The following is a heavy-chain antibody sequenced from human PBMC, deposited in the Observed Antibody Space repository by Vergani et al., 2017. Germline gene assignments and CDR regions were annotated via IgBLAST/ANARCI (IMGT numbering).Heavy chain of an antibody. CDR3: AREAAAGTGYFDY. J-gene: IGHJ4*02. Sequence: QVQLVESGGGVVQPGRSLRLSCAASGFTFSSYAMHWVRQAPGKGLEWVAVISYDGSNKYYADSVKGRFTISRDNSKNTLYLQMNSLRAEDTAVYYYAREAAAGTGYFDYWGQGTLVTVSS. D-gene: IGHD6-13*01. V-gene: IGHV3-30-3*01. CDR1: GFTFSSYA. CDR2: ISYDGSNK.